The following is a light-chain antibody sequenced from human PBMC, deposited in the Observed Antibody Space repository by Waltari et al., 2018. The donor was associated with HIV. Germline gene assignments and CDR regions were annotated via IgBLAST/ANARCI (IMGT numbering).Light chain of an antibody. Sequence: QSALTQPRSVSGSPGQSVTISCTGTSSDFGGYSYISLYQQHPGKAPKLMIYDVSKRPSGVPDRFSGSKSGNTASLTISGLQAEDEADYYCCSYAGDYTFVLFGGGTKLTVL. CDR1: SSDFGGYSY. V-gene: IGLV2-11*01. CDR2: DVS. J-gene: IGLJ2*01. CDR3: CSYAGDYTFVL.